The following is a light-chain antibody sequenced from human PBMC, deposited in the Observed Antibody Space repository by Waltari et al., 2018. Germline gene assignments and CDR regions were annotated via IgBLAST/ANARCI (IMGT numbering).Light chain of an antibody. CDR1: QSLLYNSNGKNY. J-gene: IGKJ1*01. CDR2: WAS. CDR3: QQYYSRRT. V-gene: IGKV4-1*01. Sequence: DIVMTQSPDSLAVSLGERATINCKSSQSLLYNSNGKNYLAWYQQKPGQPPKLRIYWASTRHSGVPDRFSCSGSATDFTLTISSLHAEDVAVYYCQQYYSRRTFGQGTKVEIK.